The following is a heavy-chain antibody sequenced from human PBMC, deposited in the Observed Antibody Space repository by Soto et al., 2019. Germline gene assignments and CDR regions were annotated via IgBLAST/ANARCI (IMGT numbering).Heavy chain of an antibody. Sequence: EVQLLESGGGLVQPGGSLRLSCAASGFTFSNYAMSWVRQAPGKGLEWVSGISGSGGTIYYADSVKGRFIVSRDNSKNTLFLQVNSLRVEDTAVYHCAKGYYAEAYDMWGQGTMVTVSS. V-gene: IGHV3-23*01. J-gene: IGHJ3*02. D-gene: IGHD2-2*01. CDR1: GFTFSNYA. CDR3: AKGYYAEAYDM. CDR2: ISGSGGTI.